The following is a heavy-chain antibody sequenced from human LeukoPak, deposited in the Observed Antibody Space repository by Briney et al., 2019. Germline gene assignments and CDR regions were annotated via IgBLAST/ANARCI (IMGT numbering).Heavy chain of an antibody. J-gene: IGHJ4*02. Sequence: SETLSLTCTVSGGSISSYFWTWIRQPPGKGLEWIGYIYYSGSTNHNPSLKSRVTISVDTSKNQFSLKLSSVTAAVTAVYYCASGTPTVTSLGYWGQGTLVTVSS. V-gene: IGHV4-59*01. CDR2: IYYSGST. CDR3: ASGTPTVTSLGY. CDR1: GGSISSYF. D-gene: IGHD4-17*01.